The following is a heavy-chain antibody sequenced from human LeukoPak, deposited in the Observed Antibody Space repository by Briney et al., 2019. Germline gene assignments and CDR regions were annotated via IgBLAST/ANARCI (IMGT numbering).Heavy chain of an antibody. D-gene: IGHD3-3*01. CDR2: IYPGDSDT. CDR1: GYSFTSYW. CDR3: ARQERFLVSRAFDI. V-gene: IGHV5-51*01. J-gene: IGHJ3*02. Sequence: PGESLKISCKGSGYSFTSYWIGWVRQMPGKGLEWMGIIYPGDSDTRYSPSFQGQVTISADKSISTAYLQWSGLKASDTAMYYCARQERFLVSRAFDIRGQGTLVTVSS.